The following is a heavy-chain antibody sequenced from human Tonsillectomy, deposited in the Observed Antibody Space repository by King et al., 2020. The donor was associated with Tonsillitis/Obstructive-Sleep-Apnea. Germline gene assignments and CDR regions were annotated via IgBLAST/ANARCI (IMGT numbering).Heavy chain of an antibody. CDR2: IDPSDSYT. D-gene: IGHD5-12*01. V-gene: IGHV5-10-1*03. CDR1: GYTFTSYW. J-gene: IGHJ6*02. Sequence: VQLVESGAEVKKPGESLRISCKGSGYTFTSYWINWVRQMPGKGLEWMGRIDPSDSYTNYSPSFQGHVTISTDKSISTAYLQWSSLKASDTAMYYCARPLSQVGGSDSGVPDYYGMDVWGQGTTVTVSS. CDR3: ARPLSQVGGSDSGVPDYYGMDV.